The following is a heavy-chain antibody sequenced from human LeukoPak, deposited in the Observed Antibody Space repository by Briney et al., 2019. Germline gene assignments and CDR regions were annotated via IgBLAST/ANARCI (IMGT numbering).Heavy chain of an antibody. J-gene: IGHJ5*02. Sequence: ASVKVSCKASGYTFTGYYMHWVRQAPGQGLEWMGWINPNSGGTNCAQKFQGRVTMTRDTSISTAYMELSRLRSDDTAVYYCARVRQLVSWFDPWGQGTLVTVSS. CDR1: GYTFTGYY. D-gene: IGHD6-6*01. CDR3: ARVRQLVSWFDP. V-gene: IGHV1-2*02. CDR2: INPNSGGT.